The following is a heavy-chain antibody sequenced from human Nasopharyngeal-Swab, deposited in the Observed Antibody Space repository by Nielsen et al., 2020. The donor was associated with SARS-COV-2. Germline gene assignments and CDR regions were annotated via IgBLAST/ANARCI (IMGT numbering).Heavy chain of an antibody. J-gene: IGHJ4*02. CDR2: ISYDGIIK. Sequence: GESLKISCAAPGFTFSSSGMHWVRQAPGKGLEWVAIISYDGIIKHYADSAKGRFSISRDNSKNTLYLQMNSLRAEDTAVYYCAKDLDFSSSTSWDYWGQGTLVTVSS. D-gene: IGHD3/OR15-3a*01. V-gene: IGHV3-30*18. CDR3: AKDLDFSSSTSWDY. CDR1: GFTFSSSG.